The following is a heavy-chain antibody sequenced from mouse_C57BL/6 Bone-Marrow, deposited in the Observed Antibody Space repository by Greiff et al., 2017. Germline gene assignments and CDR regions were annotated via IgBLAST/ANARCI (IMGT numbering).Heavy chain of an antibody. CDR2: IYPEDGDT. J-gene: IGHJ3*01. D-gene: IGHD4-1*01. Sequence: QVQLQQSGAELVKPGASVKISCKASGYAFSSYWMNWVKQRPGKGLEWIGQIYPEDGDTNYNGKFKGKATLTADKSSSTAYMQLSSLASEDSGVYFCASETGTAYWGQGTLVTVSA. V-gene: IGHV1-80*01. CDR1: GYAFSSYW. CDR3: ASETGTAY.